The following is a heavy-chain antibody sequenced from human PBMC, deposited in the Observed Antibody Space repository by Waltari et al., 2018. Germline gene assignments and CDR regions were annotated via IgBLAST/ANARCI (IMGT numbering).Heavy chain of an antibody. CDR3: ARVGYCIGNNCLTGALDI. CDR1: GGAFSTYG. Sequence: QVQLVQSGTEVKKPGSSLKVSCKSSGGAFSTYGPSWVRQAPGQGPEWLGGIIPIFRTTDYAQNFQGRLTITADESTSTAYLELSSLRSEDTAVYYCARVGYCIGNNCLTGALDIWGQGTLVTVSS. D-gene: IGHD2-15*01. J-gene: IGHJ3*02. V-gene: IGHV1-69*01. CDR2: IIPIFRTT.